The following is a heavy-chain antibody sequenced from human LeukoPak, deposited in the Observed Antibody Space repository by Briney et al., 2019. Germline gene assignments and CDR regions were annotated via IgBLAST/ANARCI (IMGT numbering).Heavy chain of an antibody. V-gene: IGHV5-51*01. CDR3: ARPRDTAMVLFDY. D-gene: IGHD5-18*01. J-gene: IGHJ4*02. CDR2: IYPGDSDT. CDR1: GYSFTSYW. Sequence: GESLKISRKGSGYSFTSYWIGWVRQMPGKGLEWMGIIYPGDSDTRYSPSFQGQVTISADKSISTAYLQWSSLKASDTAMYYCARPRDTAMVLFDYWGQGTLVTVSS.